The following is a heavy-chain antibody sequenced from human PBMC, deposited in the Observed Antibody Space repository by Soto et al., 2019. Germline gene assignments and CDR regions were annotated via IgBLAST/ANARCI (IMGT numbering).Heavy chain of an antibody. CDR3: AKSSGWFNT. Sequence: PGGSLRLAFAASGFPFSSTDMTWVRQAPGKGLEWVSTIDGSGGTTYYADSVKGRFTISRDNSINTVFLQMNSLRADDTALYFCAKSSGWFNTGGQGALVTVSS. CDR2: IDGSGGTT. V-gene: IGHV3-23*01. CDR1: GFPFSSTD. J-gene: IGHJ5*02. D-gene: IGHD6-6*01.